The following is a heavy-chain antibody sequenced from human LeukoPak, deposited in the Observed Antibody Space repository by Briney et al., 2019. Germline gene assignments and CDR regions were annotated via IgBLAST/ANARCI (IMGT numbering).Heavy chain of an antibody. V-gene: IGHV4-59*11. CDR2: VSYSGNT. Sequence: RPSETLSLTCTVSGASITSHYWSWIRQPPGKGLEWMGYVSYSGNTNYNPSLNSRLTISADTSKNHFSLRLTSVTAADTAVFYCARDQYDYVWGSYRPYFDLWGQGTLVTVSS. CDR1: GASITSHY. CDR3: ARDQYDYVWGSYRPYFDL. J-gene: IGHJ4*02. D-gene: IGHD3-16*02.